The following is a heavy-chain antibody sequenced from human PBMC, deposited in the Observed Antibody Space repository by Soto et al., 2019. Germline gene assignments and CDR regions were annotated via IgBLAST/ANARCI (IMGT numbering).Heavy chain of an antibody. D-gene: IGHD6-13*01. V-gene: IGHV3-30-3*01. J-gene: IGHJ4*02. Sequence: QVQLVESGGGVVQPGRSLRLSCAASGFTFSSYAMHWVRQAPGKGLEWVAVISYDGSNKYYADSVKGRFTISRDNSKNTLYLQMNSLRAEDTAVYYCAKDRGGSSWTDYWGQGTLVTVSS. CDR1: GFTFSSYA. CDR2: ISYDGSNK. CDR3: AKDRGGSSWTDY.